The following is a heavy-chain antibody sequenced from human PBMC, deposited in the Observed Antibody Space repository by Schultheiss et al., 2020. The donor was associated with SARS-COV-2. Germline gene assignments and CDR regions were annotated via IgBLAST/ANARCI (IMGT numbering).Heavy chain of an antibody. V-gene: IGHV4-61*02. CDR2: IYTSGST. CDR1: GGSISSGGYY. CDR3: ARALHRPTIFGNYYYMDV. J-gene: IGHJ6*03. D-gene: IGHD3-3*01. Sequence: SETLSLTCTVSGGSISSGGYYWSWIRQPAGKGLEWIGRIYTSGSTNYNPSLKSRVTISVDTSKNQFSLKLSSVTAADTAVYYCARALHRPTIFGNYYYMDVWGKGTTVTVSS.